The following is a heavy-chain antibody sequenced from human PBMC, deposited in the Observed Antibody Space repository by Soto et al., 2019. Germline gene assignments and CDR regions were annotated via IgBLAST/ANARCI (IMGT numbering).Heavy chain of an antibody. D-gene: IGHD3-10*01. J-gene: IGHJ4*02. CDR3: AKLLWFGELLPSVDY. CDR1: GFTFSSYW. V-gene: IGHV3-7*03. CDR2: INEDASKT. Sequence: PGGSLRLSCAASGFTFSSYWMQWVRQAPGKGLEWVANINEDASKTYYVDSVKGRFTISRDNAENSLYLQMNSLRAEDTAVYYCAKLLWFGELLPSVDYWGQGTLVTVSS.